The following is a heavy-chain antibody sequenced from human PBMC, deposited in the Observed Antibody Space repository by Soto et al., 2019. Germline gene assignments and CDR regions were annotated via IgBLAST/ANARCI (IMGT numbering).Heavy chain of an antibody. J-gene: IGHJ4*02. CDR1: GGTFGSYA. CDR3: AKIRWTISLQEEDAI. Sequence: QVQLVQSGAEVKKPGSSVKVSCKSSGGTFGSYAISWVRQAPGQGLEWMGGVIPIFGTPHYAQKLHGRVTITADIPTSKAYLELSSLKSADTAVYYCAKIRWTISLQEEDAIWGQGTLVTVSS. V-gene: IGHV1-69*06. D-gene: IGHD2-15*01. CDR2: VIPIFGTP.